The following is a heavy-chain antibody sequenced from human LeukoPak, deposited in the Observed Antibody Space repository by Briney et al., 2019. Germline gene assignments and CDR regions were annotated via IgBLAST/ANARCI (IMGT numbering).Heavy chain of an antibody. CDR3: ARESARSSWD. D-gene: IGHD6-13*01. Sequence: SETLSLTCAVYGGSFSGYYWSWIRQPPGKGLEWIGEINHSGSTNYNPSLKSRITISVDTSKNQFSLKLSSVTAADTAVYYCARESARSSWDWGQGTLVTVSS. V-gene: IGHV4-34*01. J-gene: IGHJ1*01. CDR1: GGSFSGYY. CDR2: INHSGST.